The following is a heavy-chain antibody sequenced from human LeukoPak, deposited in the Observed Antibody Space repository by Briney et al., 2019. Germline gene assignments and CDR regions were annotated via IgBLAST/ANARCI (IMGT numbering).Heavy chain of an antibody. V-gene: IGHV1-2*02. D-gene: IGHD2-2*01. Sequence: ASVKVSCKASGYTFTGYYMHWVRQAPGQGLEWMGWINPNSGGTNYAQKFQGRVTMTRDTSISTAYMELSRLRSDDTAVYYCARGPPRDCSSTSCYFWFDPWGQGTLVTVSS. CDR1: GYTFTGYY. CDR2: INPNSGGT. CDR3: ARGPPRDCSSTSCYFWFDP. J-gene: IGHJ5*02.